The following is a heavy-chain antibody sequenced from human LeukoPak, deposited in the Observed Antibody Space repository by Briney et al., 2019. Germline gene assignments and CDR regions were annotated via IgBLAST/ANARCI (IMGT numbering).Heavy chain of an antibody. CDR3: ARDQLHEYSSSSGDYYYYYYMDV. CDR1: GFTFSSYE. V-gene: IGHV3-48*03. D-gene: IGHD6-6*01. CDR2: ISSSGSTI. Sequence: PGGSLRLSCAASGFTFSSYEMNWVRQAPGKGLEWVSYISSSGSTIYYADSVKGRFTISRDNAKNSLYLQMNSLRAEDTAVYYCARDQLHEYSSSSGDYYYYYYMDVWGKGTTVTVSS. J-gene: IGHJ6*03.